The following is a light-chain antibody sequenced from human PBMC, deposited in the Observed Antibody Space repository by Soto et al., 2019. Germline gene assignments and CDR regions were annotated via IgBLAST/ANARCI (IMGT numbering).Light chain of an antibody. V-gene: IGKV3-11*01. J-gene: IGKJ2*01. CDR3: QQRSNWPSLYT. CDR2: YAS. Sequence: EIVLTQSPATLSLSPGERATLSCRASQSVSSYLAWYQQKPGQSTRLIIYYASNRATGIPARFSGIGSGTEITLTISCQEPEYFAVYSVQQRSNWPSLYTVGQGTKLEIK. CDR1: QSVSSY.